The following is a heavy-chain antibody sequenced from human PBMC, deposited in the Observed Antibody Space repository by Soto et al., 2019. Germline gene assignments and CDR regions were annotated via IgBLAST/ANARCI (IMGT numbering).Heavy chain of an antibody. V-gene: IGHV3-33*01. CDR1: GFTFSSYG. J-gene: IGHJ3*02. Sequence: GGSLRLSCAASGFTFSSYGMHWVRQAPGKGLEWVAVIWYDGSNKYYADSVKGRFTISRDNSKNTLYLQMNSLRAEDTAVYYCARDHSSSPLDAFDIWGQGTMVTASS. CDR2: IWYDGSNK. CDR3: ARDHSSSPLDAFDI. D-gene: IGHD6-6*01.